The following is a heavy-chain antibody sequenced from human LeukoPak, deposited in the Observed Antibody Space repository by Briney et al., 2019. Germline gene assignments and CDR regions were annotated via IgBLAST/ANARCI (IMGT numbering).Heavy chain of an antibody. V-gene: IGHV3-66*02. J-gene: IGHJ4*02. CDR2: IYSGGST. Sequence: QTGGSLRLSCAASGFTVSSNYMSWVRQAPGRGLEWVSVIYSGGSTYYADSVEGRFTIPRDNSKNTLYLQMNSLRPEDMAVYYCARGSSGGYDYFDYWGQGTLVAVSS. CDR1: GFTVSSNY. CDR3: ARGSSGGYDYFDY. D-gene: IGHD5-12*01.